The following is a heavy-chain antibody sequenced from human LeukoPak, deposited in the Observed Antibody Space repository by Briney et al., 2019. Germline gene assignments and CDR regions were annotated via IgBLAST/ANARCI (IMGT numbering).Heavy chain of an antibody. J-gene: IGHJ4*02. Sequence: GGSLRLSCAASGFTFNNYAMNWVRQAPGKVLEWVSSISGSGGNTYYADSVKGRFTISRDNSKNTLYLQMNSLRAEDTAVYFCARRSGVAVAGAFDYWGQGTLVTVSS. V-gene: IGHV3-23*01. D-gene: IGHD6-19*01. CDR2: ISGSGGNT. CDR1: GFTFNNYA. CDR3: ARRSGVAVAGAFDY.